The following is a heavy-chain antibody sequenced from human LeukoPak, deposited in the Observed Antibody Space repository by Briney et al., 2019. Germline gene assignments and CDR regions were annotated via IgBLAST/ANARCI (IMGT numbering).Heavy chain of an antibody. D-gene: IGHD3-3*01. J-gene: IGHJ4*02. Sequence: PGGSLRLSCAASGFTFSSYWMSWVRQAPGKGLEWVANIKQDGSEKYYVDSVKGRFTISRGNAKNSLYLQMNSLRAEDTAVYYCARKRYDFWSGYYTPDYWGQGTLVTVSS. CDR2: IKQDGSEK. CDR3: ARKRYDFWSGYYTPDY. CDR1: GFTFSSYW. V-gene: IGHV3-7*01.